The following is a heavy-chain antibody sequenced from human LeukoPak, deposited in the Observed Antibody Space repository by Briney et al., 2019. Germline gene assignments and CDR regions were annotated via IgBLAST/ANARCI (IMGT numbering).Heavy chain of an antibody. D-gene: IGHD1-26*01. V-gene: IGHV1-2*02. Sequence: ASVKVSCKASGYTFTGYYMHWVRQAPGQGLEWMGWINPNSGGTNYAQKFQGRVTMTRDTSISTAYMELSRLRSDDTAVYYCARRRGRSGNYSYNWFDPWGQGTLVTVSS. CDR1: GYTFTGYY. J-gene: IGHJ5*02. CDR2: INPNSGGT. CDR3: ARRRGRSGNYSYNWFDP.